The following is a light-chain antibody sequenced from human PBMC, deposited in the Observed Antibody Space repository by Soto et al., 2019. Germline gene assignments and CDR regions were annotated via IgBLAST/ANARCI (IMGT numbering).Light chain of an antibody. V-gene: IGLV2-14*03. J-gene: IGLJ2*01. Sequence: QSVLTQPASVSGSPGQSITISCTGTSSDVGGFNYVSWYQQHPGKTPKLLIYAVSDRPSGVSNRFSGSKSGNTASLTISGLQAEDEADYYCSSCTGIQTLVFGAGTKVTVL. CDR1: SSDVGGFNY. CDR2: AVS. CDR3: SSCTGIQTLV.